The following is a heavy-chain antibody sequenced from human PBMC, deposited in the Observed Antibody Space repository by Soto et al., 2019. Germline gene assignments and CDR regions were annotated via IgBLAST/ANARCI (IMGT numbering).Heavy chain of an antibody. CDR1: GFTVSNNY. CDR3: ARDGRGYSYGPNAFDI. D-gene: IGHD5-12*01. Sequence: LRLSCAASGFTVSNNYMSWVRQAPGKGLEWVSVIYSGDSTYYADSVTGRFTISRDNSKNTLYLQMNSLRAEDTAVYYCARDGRGYSYGPNAFDIWGQGTMVT. V-gene: IGHV3-53*01. J-gene: IGHJ3*02. CDR2: IYSGDST.